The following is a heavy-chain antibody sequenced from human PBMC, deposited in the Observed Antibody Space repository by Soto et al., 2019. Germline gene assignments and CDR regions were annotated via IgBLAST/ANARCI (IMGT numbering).Heavy chain of an antibody. D-gene: IGHD2-2*01. Sequence: GGSLRLSCAASGFTFSSYAMSWVRQAPGKGLEWVSAIRGSGGSTYYADSVKGRFTISRDNSKNTLYLQMNSLRAEDTAVYYCAKTIDIVVVPAAFYFDYWGQGTLVTVSS. CDR2: IRGSGGST. V-gene: IGHV3-23*01. CDR1: GFTFSSYA. CDR3: AKTIDIVVVPAAFYFDY. J-gene: IGHJ4*02.